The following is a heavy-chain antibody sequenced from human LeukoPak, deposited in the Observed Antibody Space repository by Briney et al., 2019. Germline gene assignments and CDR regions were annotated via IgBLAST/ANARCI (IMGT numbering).Heavy chain of an antibody. V-gene: IGHV1-69*05. D-gene: IGHD6-6*01. CDR2: IIPIFGTA. CDR1: GGTFSSYA. Sequence: SVKVSCKASGGTFSSYAISWVRQAPGQGLEWMGGIIPIFGTANYAQKSQGRVTITTDESTSTAYMELSSLRSEDTAVYYCARAVATRIAARPGANYYYMDVWGKGTTVTVSS. CDR3: ARAVATRIAARPGANYYYMDV. J-gene: IGHJ6*03.